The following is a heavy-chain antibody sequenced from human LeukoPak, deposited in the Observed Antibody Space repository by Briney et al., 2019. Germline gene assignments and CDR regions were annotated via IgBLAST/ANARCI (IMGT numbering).Heavy chain of an antibody. CDR1: GDSVSSNSAA. D-gene: IGHD6-6*01. Sequence: SQTLSLTCAISGDSVSSNSAAWNWIRQSPSRGLEWLGRTYYRSKWYNDYAVSVKSRITINPDTSKNQFSLQLNSVTPEDTAVYYCARALLGVRIAARPLLLMDVWGKGTTVTVSS. J-gene: IGHJ6*04. V-gene: IGHV6-1*01. CDR3: ARALLGVRIAARPLLLMDV. CDR2: TYYRSKWYN.